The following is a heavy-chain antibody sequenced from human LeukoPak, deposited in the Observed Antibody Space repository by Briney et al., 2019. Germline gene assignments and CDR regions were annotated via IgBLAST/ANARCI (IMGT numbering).Heavy chain of an antibody. V-gene: IGHV1-18*01. CDR1: GYTFTSYG. CDR2: ISAYNGNT. CDR3: ATGPGYGDYSHRYYGMDV. Sequence: GASVKVSCKASGYTFTSYGISWVRQAPGQGLEWMAWISAYNGNTNYAQKLQGRVTMTTDTSTSTAYMELRSLRSDDTAVYYCATGPGYGDYSHRYYGMDVWGQGTTVTVSS. D-gene: IGHD4-17*01. J-gene: IGHJ6*02.